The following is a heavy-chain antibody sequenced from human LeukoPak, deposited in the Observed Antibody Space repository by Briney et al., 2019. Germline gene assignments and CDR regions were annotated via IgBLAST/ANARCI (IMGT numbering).Heavy chain of an antibody. CDR2: ISYDGSNK. CDR1: GFTFSSYA. V-gene: IGHV3-30-3*01. D-gene: IGHD4-17*01. Sequence: GGSLRLSCAASGFTFSSYAMHWVRQAPGKGLEWVAVISYDGSNKYYADSVKGRFTISRDNSKNTLYLQMNSLRAEDTAVYYCAYARGYGDYVGATFDYWGQETLVTVSS. CDR3: AYARGYGDYVGATFDY. J-gene: IGHJ4*02.